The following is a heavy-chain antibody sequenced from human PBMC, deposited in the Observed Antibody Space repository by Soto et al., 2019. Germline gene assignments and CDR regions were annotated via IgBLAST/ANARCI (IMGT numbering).Heavy chain of an antibody. CDR1: GCTFSSYA. Sequence: SVKVSCKASGCTFSSYAISWVRQAPGQGLEWMGGIIPIFGTANYAQKFQGRVTITADKSTSTAHMELSSLRSEDTAAYYCARGSVRYCSSTSCYIWFDPWGQGTLVTVSS. J-gene: IGHJ5*02. CDR3: ARGSVRYCSSTSCYIWFDP. D-gene: IGHD2-2*02. CDR2: IIPIFGTA. V-gene: IGHV1-69*06.